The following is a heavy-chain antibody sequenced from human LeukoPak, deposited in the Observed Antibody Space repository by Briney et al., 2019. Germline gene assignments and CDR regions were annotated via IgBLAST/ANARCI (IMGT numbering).Heavy chain of an antibody. CDR2: IYYSGST. D-gene: IGHD1-14*01. J-gene: IGHJ4*02. V-gene: IGHV4-59*01. CDR1: GGSISRYY. Sequence: PSETLSLTCTVSGGSISRYYWSWIRQPPGQGLEWMGYIYYSGSTNYNPSLKSRVTISVDMSKNQFSLKVTSVTAADTAGYYCARKGGWGTGKPFYYWGQGTLVTVSS. CDR3: ARKGGWGTGKPFYY.